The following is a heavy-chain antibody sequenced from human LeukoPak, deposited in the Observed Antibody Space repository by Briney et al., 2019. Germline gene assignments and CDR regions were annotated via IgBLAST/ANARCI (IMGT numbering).Heavy chain of an antibody. D-gene: IGHD3-10*01. CDR2: ISSSGSTI. CDR1: GFTFSSYS. J-gene: IGHJ4*02. V-gene: IGHV3-48*04. Sequence: PGGSLRLSCAASGFTFSSYSMNWVRQAPGKGLEWVSCISSSGSTIYYADSVKGRFTISRDNAKNSLYLQMNSLRAEDTAVYYCARHYYGSGSYFDYWGQGTLVTVSS. CDR3: ARHYYGSGSYFDY.